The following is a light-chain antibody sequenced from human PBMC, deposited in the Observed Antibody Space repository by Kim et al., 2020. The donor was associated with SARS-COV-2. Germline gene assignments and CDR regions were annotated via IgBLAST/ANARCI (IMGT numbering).Light chain of an antibody. V-gene: IGKV3-20*01. CDR2: GAS. Sequence: SPGDRATLSCRASQSVSSSYLAWYQQKPGQAPRLLIYGASSRATGIPDRFSGSGSGTDFTLTISRLEPEDFAVYYCQQYGSSPMYTFGQGTKLE. J-gene: IGKJ2*01. CDR1: QSVSSSY. CDR3: QQYGSSPMYT.